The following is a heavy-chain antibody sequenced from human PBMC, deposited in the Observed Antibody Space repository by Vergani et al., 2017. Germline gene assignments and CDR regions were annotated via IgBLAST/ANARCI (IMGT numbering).Heavy chain of an antibody. CDR1: GFTFSSYG. V-gene: IGHV3-33*01. Sequence: QVQLVESGGGVVQPGRSLRLSCAASGFTFSSYGMHWVRQAPGKGLEWVAVIWYDGSNKYYADSVKGRFTISRDNSKNTLYLQMNSLRAEDTAVYYCARDSSSWSWGGDAFDIWGQGTMVTVSS. D-gene: IGHD6-13*01. CDR3: ARDSSSWSWGGDAFDI. CDR2: IWYDGSNK. J-gene: IGHJ3*02.